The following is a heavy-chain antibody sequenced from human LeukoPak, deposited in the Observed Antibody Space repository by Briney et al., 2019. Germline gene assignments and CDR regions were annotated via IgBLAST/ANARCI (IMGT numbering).Heavy chain of an antibody. D-gene: IGHD2-15*01. Sequence: AGGSLRLSCAASGFTFSSDAMSWVRQAPGKGLEWVSTITSGGSTYYPDPVKGRITISRDNSKNTLYLQMNSLTADDTAVYYCAKYVVAASTYYFDYWGQGTLVTVSS. CDR2: ITSGGST. CDR3: AKYVVAASTYYFDY. CDR1: GFTFSSDA. V-gene: IGHV3-23*01. J-gene: IGHJ4*02.